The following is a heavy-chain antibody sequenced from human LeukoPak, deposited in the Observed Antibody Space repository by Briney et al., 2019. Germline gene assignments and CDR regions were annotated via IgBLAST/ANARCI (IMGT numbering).Heavy chain of an antibody. CDR1: GGSISTYY. CDR2: MYNSGST. V-gene: IGHV4-59*08. D-gene: IGHD1-26*01. J-gene: IGHJ3*01. Sequence: SETLSLTCTVSGGSISTYYWSWIRQPPEKGLEWIGYMYNSGSTNYNPSLKSRVTISIDTSKNQVSLRLSSVTAADTAVYYCARQGSGGRSFDVWGQGTMVTVSS. CDR3: ARQGSGGRSFDV.